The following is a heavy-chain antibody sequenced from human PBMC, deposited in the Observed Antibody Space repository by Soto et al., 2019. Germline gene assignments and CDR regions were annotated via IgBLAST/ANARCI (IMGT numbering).Heavy chain of an antibody. D-gene: IGHD3-10*02. J-gene: IGHJ5*01. CDR1: GGSISSYY. CDR3: ASMIGDPVLSFDS. Sequence: QVQLQESGPGLVKPSETLSLTCTVSGGSISSYYWSWIRQPPGKGLEWIGFIFYSRSTSYNSSLKSRVTISIDTSEYQFSLKLNSVTAADTAVYYCASMIGDPVLSFDSWGQGTLVAVSS. CDR2: IFYSRST. V-gene: IGHV4-59*01.